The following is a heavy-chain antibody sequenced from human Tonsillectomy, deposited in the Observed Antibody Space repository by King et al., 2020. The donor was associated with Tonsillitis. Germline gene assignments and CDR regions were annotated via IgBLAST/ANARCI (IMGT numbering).Heavy chain of an antibody. J-gene: IGHJ5*02. CDR1: GFTFSSYS. V-gene: IGHV3-21*01. CDR3: ARDRNYYGSGSYHTGWFDP. CDR2: ISSSSSYI. Sequence: VQLVESGGGLVKPGGSLRLSCAASGFTFSSYSMNWVRQAPGKGLEWVSSISSSSSYIYYADSVKGRFTISRDNAKNSLYLQMNSLRAEDTAVYYCARDRNYYGSGSYHTGWFDPWGQGTLVTVSS. D-gene: IGHD3-10*01.